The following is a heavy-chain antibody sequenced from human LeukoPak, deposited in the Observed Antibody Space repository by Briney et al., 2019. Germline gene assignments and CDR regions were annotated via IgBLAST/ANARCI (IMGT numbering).Heavy chain of an antibody. J-gene: IGHJ4*02. D-gene: IGHD4-17*01. V-gene: IGHV3-23*01. CDR2: ISNSGGST. CDR3: AKAGPRKDYEVDY. CDR1: GFTFSSYA. Sequence: PGGSLRLSCEASGFTFSSYAMSWVRQAPGKGLEWVSPISNSGGSTYYADSVKGRFTISRDNSKNTLYLQMNSLRAEDTAIYYCAKAGPRKDYEVDYWGQGTLVTVSS.